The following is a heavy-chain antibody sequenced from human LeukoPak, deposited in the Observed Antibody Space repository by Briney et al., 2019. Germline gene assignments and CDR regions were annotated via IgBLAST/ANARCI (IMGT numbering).Heavy chain of an antibody. CDR1: GYTFNSYG. V-gene: IGHV1-18*01. CDR3: ARIEYDFWSRYYRIDY. CDR2: ISPDSGNT. D-gene: IGHD3-3*01. J-gene: IGHJ4*02. Sequence: ASVKVSCKASGYTFNSYGTSWVRQAPGQGLEWMGWISPDSGNTHYVQKFQGRVTMTTDTSTSTAYMELTSLRSDDTAVYYCARIEYDFWSRYYRIDYWGQGTLVSVSS.